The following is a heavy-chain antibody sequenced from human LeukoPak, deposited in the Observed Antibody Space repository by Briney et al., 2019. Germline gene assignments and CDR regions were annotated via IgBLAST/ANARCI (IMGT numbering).Heavy chain of an antibody. J-gene: IGHJ4*02. D-gene: IGHD3-22*01. CDR2: ISYGGTDK. CDR1: GFTFNSYS. CDR3: AGGEHGISGYNIDY. Sequence: PGWSLRLSCEASGFTFNSYSIHWVRQAFGKGLEWVAMISYGGTDKYADSVRGRFTISRDNPKNTLHLQLNSLEPEDPAVFYLAGGEHGISGYNIDYWGQGTLVADSS. V-gene: IGHV3-30*01.